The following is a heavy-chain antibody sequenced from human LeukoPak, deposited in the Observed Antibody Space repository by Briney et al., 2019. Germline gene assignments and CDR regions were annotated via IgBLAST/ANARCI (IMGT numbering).Heavy chain of an antibody. J-gene: IGHJ4*02. CDR3: ARDSSRRDGYNFLDY. CDR1: GGSISSGGYH. D-gene: IGHD5-24*01. CDR2: IYYSGST. Sequence: SETLSLTCTVSGGSISSGGYHWSWIPQHPGKGLEWIGYIYYSGSTYYNPSLKSRVTISVDTSKNQFSLKLSSVTAADTAVYYCARDSSRRDGYNFLDYWGQGTLVTVSS. V-gene: IGHV4-31*03.